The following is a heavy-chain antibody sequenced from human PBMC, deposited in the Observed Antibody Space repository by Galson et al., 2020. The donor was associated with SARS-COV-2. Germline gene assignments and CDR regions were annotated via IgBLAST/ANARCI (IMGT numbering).Heavy chain of an antibody. CDR1: GGSFSDYY. Sequence: SETLSLTCAIYGGSFSDYYWSWIRQPPGKGLEWIGEINHSGSTNYNPSLKSRVTISVDTSKNQFSLKLSSVTAADTAVYYCAREPPGYCSGGSCYYPRVFDYWGQGTLVTVSS. V-gene: IGHV4-34*01. D-gene: IGHD2-15*01. CDR2: INHSGST. J-gene: IGHJ4*02. CDR3: AREPPGYCSGGSCYYPRVFDY.